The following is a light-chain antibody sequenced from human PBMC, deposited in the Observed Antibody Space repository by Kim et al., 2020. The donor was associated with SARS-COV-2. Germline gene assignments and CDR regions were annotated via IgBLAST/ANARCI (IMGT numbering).Light chain of an antibody. J-gene: IGLJ3*02. CDR3: VAWDDTMNAWV. V-gene: IGLV1-47*02. Sequence: QSALTQSPSASGTPGQRVTISCSGSISNIGSNYVYWYERLPGTAPQLLIYTDIQRPSGVPDRFSGSKSGTSASLAISGLRSEDEAEYFCVAWDDTMNAWVFGGGTQLTVL. CDR2: TDI. CDR1: ISNIGSNY.